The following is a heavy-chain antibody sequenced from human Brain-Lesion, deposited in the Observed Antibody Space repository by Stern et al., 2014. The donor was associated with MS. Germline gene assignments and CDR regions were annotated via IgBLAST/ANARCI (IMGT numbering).Heavy chain of an antibody. CDR3: ARAHVDTWDWFDP. D-gene: IGHD5-18*01. CDR2: INGDGSRT. J-gene: IGHJ5*02. CDR1: GFTFSTYW. Sequence: EVQLVESGGDLVQPGGSLRLSCTASGFTFSTYWMHWVRQAPGKGLVWVSRINGDGSRTSYADSVKGRFTISRDNAKNTLYVQMNSLRVEDKAVYYCARAHVDTWDWFDPWGQGTLVTVSS. V-gene: IGHV3-74*02.